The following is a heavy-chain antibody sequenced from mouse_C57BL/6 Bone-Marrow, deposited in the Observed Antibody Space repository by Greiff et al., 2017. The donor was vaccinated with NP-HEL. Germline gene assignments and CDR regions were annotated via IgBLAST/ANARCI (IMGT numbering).Heavy chain of an antibody. CDR1: GFTFSDYG. J-gene: IGHJ4*01. V-gene: IGHV5-17*01. CDR2: ISSGSSTI. Sequence: DVMLVESGGGLVKPGGSLKLSCAASGFTFSDYGMHWVRQAPEKGLEWVAYISSGSSTIYYADTVKGRFTISRDNAKNTLFRQMTSLRSEDTAMYYCARIDGNYLYYYAMDYWGQGTSVTVSS. D-gene: IGHD2-1*01. CDR3: ARIDGNYLYYYAMDY.